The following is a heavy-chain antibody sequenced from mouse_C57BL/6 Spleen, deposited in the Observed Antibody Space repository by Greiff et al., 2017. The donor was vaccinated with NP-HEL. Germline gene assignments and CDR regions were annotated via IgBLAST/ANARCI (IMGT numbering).Heavy chain of an antibody. CDR2: INPNNGGT. CDR3: ARWGLHGSSPYWYFDV. Sequence: VQLQQSGPELVKPGASVKMSCKASGYTFTDYNMHWVKQSHGKSLEWIGYINPNNGGTSYNQKFKGKATLTVNKSSSTAYMELRSLTSEDSAVYYCARWGLHGSSPYWYFDVWGTGTTVTVSS. J-gene: IGHJ1*03. CDR1: GYTFTDYN. D-gene: IGHD1-1*01. V-gene: IGHV1-22*01.